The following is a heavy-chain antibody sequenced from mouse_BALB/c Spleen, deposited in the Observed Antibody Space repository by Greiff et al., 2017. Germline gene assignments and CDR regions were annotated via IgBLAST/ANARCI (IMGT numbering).Heavy chain of an antibody. V-gene: IGHV1S16*01. CDR2: INPSNGGT. D-gene: IGHD2-3*01. Sequence: QVQLQQPGAELVKPGASVKLSCKASGYTFTSYWMHWVKLRPGQGFEWIGEINPSNGGTNYNEKFKRKATLTVDKSSSTAYMQLSSLTSEDSAVYYCTINLKSCYDAYSWFAYWGQGTLVTVSA. CDR3: TINLKSCYDAYSWFAY. J-gene: IGHJ3*01. CDR1: GYTFTSYW.